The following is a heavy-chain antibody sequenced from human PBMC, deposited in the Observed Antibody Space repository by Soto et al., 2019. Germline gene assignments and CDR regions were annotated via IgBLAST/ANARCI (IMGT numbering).Heavy chain of an antibody. J-gene: IGHJ6*02. CDR2: INPSGGST. Sequence: ASVKVSCKASGYTFTSYYIDWVRQAPGQGLEGMGIINPSGGSTSYAQKFQGRVTMTRDTSTSTVYMELSSLRSEDTAVYYCARQDGIVGATSTGDYYYYYGMDVWGQGTTVTVSS. V-gene: IGHV1-46*03. CDR1: GYTFTSYY. D-gene: IGHD1-26*01. CDR3: ARQDGIVGATSTGDYYYYYGMDV.